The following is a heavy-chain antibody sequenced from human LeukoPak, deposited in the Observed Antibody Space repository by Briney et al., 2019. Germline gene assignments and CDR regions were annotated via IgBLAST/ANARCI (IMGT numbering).Heavy chain of an antibody. CDR1: GFTFSSNA. Sequence: GGSLRLSCAASGFTFSSNAMTWVRQAPGKGLEWVSLISGGDGDTYYADSVKGRFIISRDNSKNTLSLQMNSLRAEDTALYYCAKDLHSVAGLHIFDYWGQGTLVTVSS. CDR2: ISGGDGDT. V-gene: IGHV3-23*01. J-gene: IGHJ4*02. CDR3: AKDLHSVAGLHIFDY. D-gene: IGHD6-19*01.